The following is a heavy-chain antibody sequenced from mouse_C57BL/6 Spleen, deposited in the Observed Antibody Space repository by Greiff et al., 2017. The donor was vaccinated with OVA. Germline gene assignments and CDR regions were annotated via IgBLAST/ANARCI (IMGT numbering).Heavy chain of an antibody. CDR2: IDPSDSYT. CDR3: ARRKLTSFDY. J-gene: IGHJ2*01. CDR1: GYTFTSYW. Sequence: VQLQQPGAELVKPGASVKLSCKASGYTFTSYWMQWVKQRPGQGLEWIGEIDPSDSYTNYNQKFKGKSTLTVDKSSSTAYMQLSSLTSEDSAVYYCARRKLTSFDYWGQGTTLTVSS. D-gene: IGHD1-3*01. V-gene: IGHV1-50*01.